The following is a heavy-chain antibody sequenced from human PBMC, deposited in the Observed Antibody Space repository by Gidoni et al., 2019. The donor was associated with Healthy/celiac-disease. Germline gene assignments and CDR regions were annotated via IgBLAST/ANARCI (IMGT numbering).Heavy chain of an antibody. J-gene: IGHJ3*02. D-gene: IGHD3-22*01. Sequence: QVQLVESGGGVVQPGRSLRLSCAAAGLTFSSYAMHWVRQAPGKGLEWVAVISYDGSNKYYADSVKGRFTISRDNSKNTLYLQMNSLRAEDTAVYYCASPYDSSGYDAFDIWGQGTMVTVSS. CDR3: ASPYDSSGYDAFDI. V-gene: IGHV3-30-3*01. CDR2: ISYDGSNK. CDR1: GLTFSSYA.